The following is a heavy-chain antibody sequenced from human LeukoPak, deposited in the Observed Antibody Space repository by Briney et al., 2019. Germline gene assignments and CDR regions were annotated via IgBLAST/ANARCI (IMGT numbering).Heavy chain of an antibody. D-gene: IGHD1-26*01. Sequence: SETLSLTCAVSGYSISSGYYWGWIRQPPGKGLEWIGSIYYSGSTYYNPSLKSRVTISVDTSKNQLSLKLSSLTAADTAVYYCARHEYSGSDYGLSWFDPWGQGTLVTVSS. V-gene: IGHV4-38-2*01. CDR1: GYSISSGYY. J-gene: IGHJ5*02. CDR2: IYYSGST. CDR3: ARHEYSGSDYGLSWFDP.